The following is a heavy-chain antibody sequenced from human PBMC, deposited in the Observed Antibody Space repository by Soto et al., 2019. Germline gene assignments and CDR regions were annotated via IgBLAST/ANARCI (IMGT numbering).Heavy chain of an antibody. D-gene: IGHD3-22*01. V-gene: IGHV2-5*02. Sequence: QITLKESDPTLVKPAQTLTLTCTFSGFSLSTTGVAVGWIRQPPGKTLEWLALIYWDDDKRYSPSLKSRLTITKDIPENQVVLRMTNMDPVDTASLYGAHRLPSPYYCDGSDYPHGFDIWGQGTRVTVSS. J-gene: IGHJ3*02. CDR1: GFSLSTTGVA. CDR2: IYWDDDK. CDR3: AHRLPSPYYCDGSDYPHGFDI.